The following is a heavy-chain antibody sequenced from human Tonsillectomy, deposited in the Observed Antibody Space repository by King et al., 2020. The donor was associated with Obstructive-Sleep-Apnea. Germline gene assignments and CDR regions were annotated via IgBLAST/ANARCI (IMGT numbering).Heavy chain of an antibody. CDR1: GYSFTSYW. CDR3: ARGALYCSSTSCPRFDS. D-gene: IGHD2-2*01. CDR2: IDPSDSYT. Sequence: QLVQSGAEVKKPGESLRISCKGSGYSFTSYWISWVRQMPGKGLEWMGRIDPSDSYTNYSPSFQGHVTISADKSISTAYLQWSSLKASDTAMYYCARGALYCSSTSCPRFDSWGQGTLVTVSS. J-gene: IGHJ4*02. V-gene: IGHV5-10-1*01.